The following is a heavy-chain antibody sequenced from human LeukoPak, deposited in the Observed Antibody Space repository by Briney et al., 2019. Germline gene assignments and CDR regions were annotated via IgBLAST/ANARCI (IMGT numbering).Heavy chain of an antibody. V-gene: IGHV3-23*01. D-gene: IGHD3-16*02. CDR2: FSNSGEP. Sequence: GGSLRLSCEASGLTFSTYAMAWVRQAPGKGLKWVSAFSNSGEPHYADSVTGRFTISRDNAKNSLYLQMNSLRAEDTAVYYCARVIAFRGYMDVWGKGTTVTVSS. CDR1: GLTFSTYA. J-gene: IGHJ6*03. CDR3: ARVIAFRGYMDV.